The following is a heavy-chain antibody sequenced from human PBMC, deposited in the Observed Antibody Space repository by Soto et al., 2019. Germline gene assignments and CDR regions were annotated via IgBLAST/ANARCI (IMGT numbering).Heavy chain of an antibody. CDR3: AHRDILTGPVNY. V-gene: IGHV2-5*01. D-gene: IGHD3-9*01. J-gene: IGHJ4*02. CDR2: IYWNDDK. Sequence: SGPYAGEPTQTLTLTCTFSGFSLRTGGVTVGWIRQPPGKALEWLALIYWNDDKHYRPSLRSSLTITKDTSKNQVVLTMTNVDPVDTATYYCAHRDILTGPVNYWGQGTLVTVSS. CDR1: GFSLRTGGVT.